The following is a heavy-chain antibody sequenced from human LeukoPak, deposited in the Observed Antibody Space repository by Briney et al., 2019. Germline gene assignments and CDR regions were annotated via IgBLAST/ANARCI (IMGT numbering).Heavy chain of an antibody. J-gene: IGHJ4*02. D-gene: IGHD1-1*01. V-gene: IGHV5-51*01. Sequence: GESLKISCKGSGYSFTYYWIGWVRQMPGKGLEWMGIIYPGDSDTRYRPSFQGQGTISVDKSISTAYLQWSSLKASDTAMYYCARQDGNSKYYFDYWGQGTLVTVSS. CDR1: GYSFTYYW. CDR2: IYPGDSDT. CDR3: ARQDGNSKYYFDY.